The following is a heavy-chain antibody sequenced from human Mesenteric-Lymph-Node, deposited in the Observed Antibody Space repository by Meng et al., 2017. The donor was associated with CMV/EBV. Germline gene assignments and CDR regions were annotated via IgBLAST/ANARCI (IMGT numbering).Heavy chain of an antibody. CDR3: ARKYCSSSSCKGGHGMDV. D-gene: IGHD2-2*01. CDR1: GYTFTSNG. V-gene: IGHV1-8*01. Sequence: ASVKVSCKTSGYTFTSNGISWVRQAPGQGLEWMGWMNPNSGNTGYAQKFQGRVTMTRNTSISTAYMELSSLRSEDTAVYYCARKYCSSSSCKGGHGMDVWGQGTTVTVSS. J-gene: IGHJ6*02. CDR2: MNPNSGNT.